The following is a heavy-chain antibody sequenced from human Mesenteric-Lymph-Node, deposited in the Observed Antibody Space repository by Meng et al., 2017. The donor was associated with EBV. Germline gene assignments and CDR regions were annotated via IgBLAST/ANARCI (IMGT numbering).Heavy chain of an antibody. CDR2: IYHSGGA. CDR1: GDSISGGGYY. J-gene: IGHJ4*02. CDR3: VRQPWLHERFDY. Sequence: QGQLQEPGPGLGKPSQTLSLTCAVSGDSISGGGYYWSWIRQPPGKGLEWIGYIYHSGGAYYTPSLKSRVTMSVDTSKNHFSLRLGSVTAADTAVYYCVRQPWLHERFDYWGQGTLVTVSS. V-gene: IGHV4-30-4*01. D-gene: IGHD1-1*01.